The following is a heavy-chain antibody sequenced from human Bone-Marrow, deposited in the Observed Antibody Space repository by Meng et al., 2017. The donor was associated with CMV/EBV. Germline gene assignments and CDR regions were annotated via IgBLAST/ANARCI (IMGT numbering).Heavy chain of an antibody. CDR2: ISAYNGNT. D-gene: IGHD3-16*01. J-gene: IGHJ4*02. V-gene: IGHV1-18*01. CDR1: GYTFTRYG. Sequence: DQLXXSGGEVKXXXASVKVSWXXXGYTFTRYGISWVRKAPGQGLEWMGWISAYNGNTNYAQKLQGRVTMTTDTSTSTAYMELRSLRSDDTAVYYCARGGFDYWGQGTLXTVSS. CDR3: ARGGFDY.